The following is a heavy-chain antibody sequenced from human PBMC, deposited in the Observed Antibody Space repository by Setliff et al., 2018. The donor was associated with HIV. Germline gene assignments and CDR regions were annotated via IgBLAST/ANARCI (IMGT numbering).Heavy chain of an antibody. V-gene: IGHV4-34*01. Sequence: KTSETLSLTCAVYGGSFSGYYWSWIRQPPGKGLEWIGEINHSGSTNYNPSLKSRVTISVDTSKNQFSLKLSSVTAADTAVFYCARLTTTYYYDSSAYYHPVWGQGTQVTVSS. D-gene: IGHD3-22*01. J-gene: IGHJ4*02. CDR2: INHSGST. CDR1: GGSFSGYY. CDR3: ARLTTTYYYDSSAYYHPV.